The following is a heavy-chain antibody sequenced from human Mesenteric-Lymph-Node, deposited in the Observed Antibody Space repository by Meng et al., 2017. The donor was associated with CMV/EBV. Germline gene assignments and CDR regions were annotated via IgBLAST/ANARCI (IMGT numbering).Heavy chain of an antibody. J-gene: IGHJ5*02. Sequence: QVQLVQSRAEMGKPGASVMVSCKASGYTFTDFYIHWVRQAPGQGLEWMGRINPNSGVSNSAQNFQGRVTMTRDTSISTACMELGRLTSDDTAVYYCARDNVNPEGFDPWGQGTLVTVSS. V-gene: IGHV1-2*06. CDR3: ARDNVNPEGFDP. D-gene: IGHD2/OR15-2a*01. CDR2: INPNSGVS. CDR1: GYTFTDFY.